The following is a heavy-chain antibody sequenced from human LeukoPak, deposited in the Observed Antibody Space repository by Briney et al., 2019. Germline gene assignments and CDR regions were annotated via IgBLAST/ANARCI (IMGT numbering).Heavy chain of an antibody. Sequence: GGSLRLSCAASGFTFRNYVIHWVRQAPGKGLEWVAVTSSDLNVKLYADSVKGRFTISRDNSRSTLYWQVDSLRPEDTAIYYCAREGYYGSGSPPSLYFDYWGQGTLVTVSS. CDR1: GFTFRNYV. CDR3: AREGYYGSGSPPSLYFDY. CDR2: TSSDLNVK. J-gene: IGHJ4*02. D-gene: IGHD3-10*01. V-gene: IGHV3-30-3*01.